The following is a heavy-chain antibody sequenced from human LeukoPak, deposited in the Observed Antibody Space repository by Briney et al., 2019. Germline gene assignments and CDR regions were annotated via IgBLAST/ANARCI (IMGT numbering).Heavy chain of an antibody. D-gene: IGHD6-13*01. Sequence: GASVKVSCKASGYTLTSYDINWVRQATGQGLEWMGWMNPNSGNTGYAQKFQGRVTMARNTSISTAYMELSSLRSEDTAVYYCARGPAAAGTGFDYWGQGTLVTVSS. CDR1: GYTLTSYD. CDR2: MNPNSGNT. V-gene: IGHV1-8*01. J-gene: IGHJ4*02. CDR3: ARGPAAAGTGFDY.